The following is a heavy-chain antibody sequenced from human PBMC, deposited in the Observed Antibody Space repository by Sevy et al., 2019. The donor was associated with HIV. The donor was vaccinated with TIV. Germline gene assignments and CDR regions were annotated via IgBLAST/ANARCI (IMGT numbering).Heavy chain of an antibody. CDR3: ATDSVGATRSDAFDI. CDR1: GYTLTELS. CDR2: FDPKDGET. J-gene: IGHJ3*02. D-gene: IGHD1-26*01. V-gene: IGHV1-24*01. Sequence: ASVKVSCKVSGYTLTELSMHWVRQAPGKGLEWMGGFDPKDGETIYAQKFQGRVTMTEDTSTDTAYMELSSLRSEDTAVYYCATDSVGATRSDAFDIWGQGTMVTVSS.